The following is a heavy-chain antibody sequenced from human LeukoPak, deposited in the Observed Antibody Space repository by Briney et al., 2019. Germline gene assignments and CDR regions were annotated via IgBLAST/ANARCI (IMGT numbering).Heavy chain of an antibody. CDR1: GDSVSSNSAA. CDR3: ARERGYSSGWYLGYYFDY. J-gene: IGHJ4*02. Sequence: SQTLSLTCAISGDSVSSNSAAWNWIRQSPSRGLEWLGRTYYRSKWYNDYAVSVKSRITINPDTSKNQFSLQLNSVTPEDTAVYYRARERGYSSGWYLGYYFDYWGQGTLVTVSS. CDR2: TYYRSKWYN. V-gene: IGHV6-1*01. D-gene: IGHD6-19*01.